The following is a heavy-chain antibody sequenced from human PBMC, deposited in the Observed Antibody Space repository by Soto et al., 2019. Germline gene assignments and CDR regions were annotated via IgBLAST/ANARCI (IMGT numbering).Heavy chain of an antibody. V-gene: IGHV1-8*01. CDR1: GYTFTSYD. D-gene: IGHD3-10*01. CDR2: MNPNSGNT. Sequence: ASVKVSCKASGYTFTSYDINWVRQATGQGLEWMGWMNPNSGNTGYAQKFQGRVTMTRNTSISTAYMELSSLRSEDTAVYYCARELSDRGYYYYYGMDVWGQGTTVTVSS. J-gene: IGHJ6*02. CDR3: ARELSDRGYYYYYGMDV.